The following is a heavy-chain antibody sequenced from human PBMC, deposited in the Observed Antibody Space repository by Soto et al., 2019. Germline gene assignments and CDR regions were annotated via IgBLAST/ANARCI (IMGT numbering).Heavy chain of an antibody. CDR1: GYSFANYW. Sequence: GESLKISCEGSGYSFANYWIAWVRQMPGKGLEWMGIIYPGDSDTKYSPSFQGKVTISADKSISTAYLQWSSLKASDTAMYYCARRDISVAVTNFDHWGQGTLVTVSS. J-gene: IGHJ4*02. D-gene: IGHD6-19*01. V-gene: IGHV5-51*01. CDR3: ARRDISVAVTNFDH. CDR2: IYPGDSDT.